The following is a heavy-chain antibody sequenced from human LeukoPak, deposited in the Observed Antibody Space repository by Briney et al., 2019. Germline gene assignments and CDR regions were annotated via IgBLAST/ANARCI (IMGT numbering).Heavy chain of an antibody. CDR3: ARGRADSSGYPFDY. D-gene: IGHD3-22*01. J-gene: IGHJ4*02. Sequence: SGTLSLTCAVSGGSISSSNWWSWVRQPPGKGLEWIREIYHSGSTNYNPSLKSRVTISVDKSKNQFSLKLSSVTAADTAVYYCARGRADSSGYPFDYWGQGTLVTVSS. V-gene: IGHV4-4*02. CDR2: IYHSGST. CDR1: GGSISSSNW.